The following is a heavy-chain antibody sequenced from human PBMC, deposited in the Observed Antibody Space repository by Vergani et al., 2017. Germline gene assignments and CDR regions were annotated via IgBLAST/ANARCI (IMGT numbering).Heavy chain of an antibody. D-gene: IGHD1-1*01. Sequence: QVQLVQSGAEVKKPGSSVKVSCKASGDSFTNYVMSWVRQTPGQGLEWMGGITPMFGTPNYAQKFLGRVTITADESTSTAYLELNSLTLEDTAVYYCAKENERSDYFDSWGQGSLVTVSS. CDR3: AKENERSDYFDS. V-gene: IGHV1-69*12. CDR2: ITPMFGTP. J-gene: IGHJ4*02. CDR1: GDSFTNYV.